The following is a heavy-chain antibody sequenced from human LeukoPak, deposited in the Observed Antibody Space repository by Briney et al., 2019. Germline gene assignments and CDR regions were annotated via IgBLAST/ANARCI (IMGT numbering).Heavy chain of an antibody. CDR2: IYYSGST. Sequence: SETLSLTCTVSGGSISSHYWSWIRQPPGKGLEWIRCIYYSGSTNYNPSLKSRVTISVDTSKNQFSLKLSSVTAADTAVYYCARSGIAALHSRIGYWFDPWGQGTLVTVSS. CDR3: ARSGIAALHSRIGYWFDP. CDR1: GGSISSHY. J-gene: IGHJ5*02. V-gene: IGHV4-59*11. D-gene: IGHD6-13*01.